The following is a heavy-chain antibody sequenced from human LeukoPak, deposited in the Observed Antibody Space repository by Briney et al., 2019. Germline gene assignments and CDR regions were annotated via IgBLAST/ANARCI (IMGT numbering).Heavy chain of an antibody. CDR2: ISAYNGNT. CDR1: GYTFTSYG. Sequence: ASVKVSCKASGYTFTSYGISWVRQAPGQGLEWMGWISAYNGNTNYAQKLQGRVTMTTDTSTSTAYMELRSLRSDDTAVYYCARAPNYGSGSYTWYFDYWGQGTLVTVSS. CDR3: ARAPNYGSGSYTWYFDY. V-gene: IGHV1-18*01. D-gene: IGHD3-10*01. J-gene: IGHJ4*02.